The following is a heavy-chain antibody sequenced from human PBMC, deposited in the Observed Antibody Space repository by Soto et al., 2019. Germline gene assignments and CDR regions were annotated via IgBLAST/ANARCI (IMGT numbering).Heavy chain of an antibody. CDR3: AKEGLVGVVNGIFDY. V-gene: IGHV3-23*01. D-gene: IGHD3-3*01. Sequence: EVQLLESGGGLVQPGGSLRLSCAASGFTFSSYAMSWVRQAPGKGLEWVSAISGSGVSTYYADSVKGRFTISRDNSKNTLYQQMNSLRAEDTAVYYCAKEGLVGVVNGIFDYWGQGTXVXXSS. CDR1: GFTFSSYA. J-gene: IGHJ4*02. CDR2: ISGSGVST.